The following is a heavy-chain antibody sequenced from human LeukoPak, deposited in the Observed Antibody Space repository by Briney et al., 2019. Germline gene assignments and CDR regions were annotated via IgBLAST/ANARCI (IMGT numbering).Heavy chain of an antibody. Sequence: GGSLRLSCAASGFTFSSYAMSWARQAPGKGLEWVSAISGSGGSTYYADSVKGRFTISRDNSKNTLYLQMNSLRAEDTAVYYCAKEFKGTSLWFEEFYFDYWGQGTLVTVSS. D-gene: IGHD3-10*01. CDR2: ISGSGGST. V-gene: IGHV3-23*01. CDR3: AKEFKGTSLWFEEFYFDY. CDR1: GFTFSSYA. J-gene: IGHJ4*02.